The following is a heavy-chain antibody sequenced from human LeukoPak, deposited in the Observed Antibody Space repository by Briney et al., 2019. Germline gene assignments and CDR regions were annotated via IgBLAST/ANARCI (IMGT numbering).Heavy chain of an antibody. V-gene: IGHV3-21*04. Sequence: GGSLRLSCAASGFTFSIYSMNWVRQAPGKGLKWVSSISSASGYTYYADSVKGRFTISRDNSKNTLYLQMNSLRAEDTALYYCALLSGTYLVDYWGQGALVTVSS. J-gene: IGHJ4*02. D-gene: IGHD1-26*01. CDR3: ALLSGTYLVDY. CDR2: ISSASGYT. CDR1: GFTFSIYS.